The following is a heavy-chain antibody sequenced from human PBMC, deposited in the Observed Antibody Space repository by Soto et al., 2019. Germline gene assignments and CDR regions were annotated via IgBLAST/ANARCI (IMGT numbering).Heavy chain of an antibody. V-gene: IGHV4-59*11. CDR1: GGSMSSHY. CDR2: ISYSGSS. J-gene: IGHJ4*02. D-gene: IGHD3-16*01. Sequence: PSETLSLTCTVSGGSMSSHYWTWLRQPPGKGLEWIGYISYSGSSYYNPSLKSRVTISADTSRNQFSLRLTSVIAADTAVYFCARADPDASVGFWGQVTLVTVSS. CDR3: ARADPDASVGF.